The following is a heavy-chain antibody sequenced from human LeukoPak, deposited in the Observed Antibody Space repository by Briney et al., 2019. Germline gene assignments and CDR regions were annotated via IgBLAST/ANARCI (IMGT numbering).Heavy chain of an antibody. J-gene: IGHJ4*02. CDR1: GFTFDVYG. CDR2: LNWSGGST. Sequence: GGSLRLSCAASGFTFDVYGMSWVRQAPGKGLEWVSGLNWSGGSTGYADSVKGRSIISRDNAKNCLYLQMNSLRAEDTALYYCAKSASSWPLYYFDYWGQGTLVTVSS. D-gene: IGHD6-13*01. CDR3: AKSASSWPLYYFDY. V-gene: IGHV3-20*04.